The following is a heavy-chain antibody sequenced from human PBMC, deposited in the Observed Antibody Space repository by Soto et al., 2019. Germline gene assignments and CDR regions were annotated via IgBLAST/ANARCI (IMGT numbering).Heavy chain of an antibody. D-gene: IGHD5-18*01. CDR2: INSNGGST. CDR3: ARGGGYRYGYFGGYHFDY. J-gene: IGHJ4*02. CDR1: GFTFSSYA. Sequence: EVQLVESGGGLVQPGGSLRLSCAASGFTFSSYAMYWVRQAPGKGLEYVSAINSNGGSTYYANSVKGRFTISRDNSKNTPYLHRGRLRAEDLAVYYCARGGGYRYGYFGGYHFDYWGQGTLVTVSS. V-gene: IGHV3-64*01.